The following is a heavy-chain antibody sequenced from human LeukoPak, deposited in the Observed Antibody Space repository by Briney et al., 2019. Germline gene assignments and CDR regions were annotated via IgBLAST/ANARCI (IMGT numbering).Heavy chain of an antibody. CDR1: GYTFTGYY. J-gene: IGHJ5*02. V-gene: IGHV1-2*02. CDR2: INPNSGGT. D-gene: IGHD6-13*01. Sequence: ASVKVSCKASGYTFTGYYMHWVRQAPGQGLEWMGWINPNSGGTNYAQKFQGRVTMTRDTSISTAYMELSRLRSEDTPVYYCARGSIFGYSSSWFYPEYNWFDPWGQGTLVTVSS. CDR3: ARGSIFGYSSSWFYPEYNWFDP.